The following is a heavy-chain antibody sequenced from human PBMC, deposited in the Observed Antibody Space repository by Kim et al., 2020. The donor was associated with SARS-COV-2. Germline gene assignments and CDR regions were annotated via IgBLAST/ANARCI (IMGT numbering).Heavy chain of an antibody. CDR2: MNPNTGGT. Sequence: ASMKVSCKASGYKFVGYYLHWVRQAPGQGLEWMGRMNPNTGGTNYAQKFQGRVTMTRDTSVSTAYMELGGLRFDDTAVYYCVRVVRDYDVLTDYSSPYFDYWGQGALVTVSS. D-gene: IGHD3-9*01. J-gene: IGHJ4*02. CDR3: VRVVRDYDVLTDYSSPYFDY. V-gene: IGHV1-2*06. CDR1: GYKFVGYY.